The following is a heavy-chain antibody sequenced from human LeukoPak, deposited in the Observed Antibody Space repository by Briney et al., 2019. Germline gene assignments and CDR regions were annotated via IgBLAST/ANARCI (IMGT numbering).Heavy chain of an antibody. CDR1: GFTFDDYA. D-gene: IGHD3-22*01. J-gene: IGHJ3*02. CDR3: AKDVTMIVVVIHDAFDI. CDR2: IRCDGSNK. Sequence: GRSLRLSCAAPGFTFDDYAMHWVRQAPGKGLEWVAFIRCDGSNKYYADCVKGRFTISIANSKNTLYLEMNSLRAEDTAVYYCAKDVTMIVVVIHDAFDIWGQGTMVTVSS. V-gene: IGHV3-30*02.